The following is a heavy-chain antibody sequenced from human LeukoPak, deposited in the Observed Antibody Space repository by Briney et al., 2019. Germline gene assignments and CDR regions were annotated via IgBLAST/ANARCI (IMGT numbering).Heavy chain of an antibody. CDR2: INHSGST. CDR3: ARGVVGAAFDP. D-gene: IGHD1-26*01. V-gene: IGHV4-34*01. Sequence: PSETLSLTCAVYGGSFSGYYWSWIRQPPGKGLEWIGEINHSGSTNYNPSLKSRVTISVDTSKNQFSLKLSSVTAADTAVYYCARGVVGAAFDPWGQGTLVTVSS. CDR1: GGSFSGYY. J-gene: IGHJ5*02.